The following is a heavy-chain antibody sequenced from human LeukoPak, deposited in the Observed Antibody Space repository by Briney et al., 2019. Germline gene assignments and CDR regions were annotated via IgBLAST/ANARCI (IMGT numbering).Heavy chain of an antibody. J-gene: IGHJ4*02. D-gene: IGHD2/OR15-2a*01. Sequence: GGSLRLSCAASGFTFSSYTMSWVRQAPGKGLEWVSTIGSGGAITYYADFVKGRFTISRDNSQNTLYLQMNGLRAEDTAVYYCAKLILMRHRFDYWGRGTLVTVSS. CDR1: GFTFSSYT. CDR2: IGSGGAIT. CDR3: AKLILMRHRFDY. V-gene: IGHV3-23*01.